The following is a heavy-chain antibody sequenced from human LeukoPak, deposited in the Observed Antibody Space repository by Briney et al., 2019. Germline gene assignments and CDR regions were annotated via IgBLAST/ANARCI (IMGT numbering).Heavy chain of an antibody. D-gene: IGHD3-22*01. CDR2: ISSSGSTI. CDR3: ARDFPSYYYDCSGYYDAFDI. V-gene: IGHV3-11*04. Sequence: PGGSLRLSCAASGFTFSDYYMSWIRQAPGKGLEWVSYISSSGSTIYYADSVKGRFTISRDNAKNSLYLQMNSLRAEDTAVYYCARDFPSYYYDCSGYYDAFDIWGQGTMVTVSS. CDR1: GFTFSDYY. J-gene: IGHJ3*02.